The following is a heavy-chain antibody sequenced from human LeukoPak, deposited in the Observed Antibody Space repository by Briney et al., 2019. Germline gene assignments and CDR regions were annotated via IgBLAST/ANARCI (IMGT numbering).Heavy chain of an antibody. J-gene: IGHJ4*02. Sequence: PSETLSLTCTVSGGSIISSHYYWGWIRQPPGKGLEWIGSIYYSGTTHYNTSLKSRVSISIDTSKKQFSMRLSSVTAADTAVYYCARYLWKQLWLGFDYWGQGALVTVSS. CDR1: GGSIISSHYY. V-gene: IGHV4-39*01. CDR3: ARYLWKQLWLGFDY. D-gene: IGHD5-18*01. CDR2: IYYSGTT.